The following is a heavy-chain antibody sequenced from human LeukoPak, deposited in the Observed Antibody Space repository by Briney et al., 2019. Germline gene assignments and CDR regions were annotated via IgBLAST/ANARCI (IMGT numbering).Heavy chain of an antibody. V-gene: IGHV4-31*03. J-gene: IGHJ4*02. D-gene: IGHD3-22*01. Sequence: SQTLSLTCTVSGGSISSGGYYWSWIRQHPGKGLEWIGYIYYGGSTYYNPSLKSRVTISVDTSKNQFSLKLSSVTAADTAVYYCARGNRHYYDSSGYYYGALFDYWGQGTLVTVSS. CDR2: IYYGGST. CDR1: GGSISSGGYY. CDR3: ARGNRHYYDSSGYYYGALFDY.